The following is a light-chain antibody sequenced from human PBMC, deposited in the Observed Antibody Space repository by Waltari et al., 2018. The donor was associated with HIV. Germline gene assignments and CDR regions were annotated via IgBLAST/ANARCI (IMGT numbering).Light chain of an antibody. CDR2: LNN. J-gene: IGLJ2*01. CDR3: AAWDDSLNGQGV. CDR1: SSNIGRNT. V-gene: IGLV1-44*01. Sequence: QSVLTQPPSASGTPGQRVTISCSGSSSNIGRNTVNWYQHHPGTAPKLLIYLNNQRPSVVPDRCSGSKSGTSASLAISGLQSEDESDYYCAAWDDSLNGQGVFGGGTKLTVL.